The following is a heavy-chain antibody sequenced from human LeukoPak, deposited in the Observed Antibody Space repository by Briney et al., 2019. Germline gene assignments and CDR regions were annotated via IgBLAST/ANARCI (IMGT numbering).Heavy chain of an antibody. CDR3: ASTAPQTTPYYYYYMDV. CDR2: INPNSGGT. Sequence: GASVKVSCKASGYTFTGYYMHWVRQAPGQGLEWMGWINPNSGGTNYAQKFQGRVTMTRDTSISTAYMELSRLRSDDTAVYYCASTAPQTTPYYYYYMDVWGKGTTVTVSS. J-gene: IGHJ6*03. CDR1: GYTFTGYY. D-gene: IGHD2-15*01. V-gene: IGHV1-2*02.